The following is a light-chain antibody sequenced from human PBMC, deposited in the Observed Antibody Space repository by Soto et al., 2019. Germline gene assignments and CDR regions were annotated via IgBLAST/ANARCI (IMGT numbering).Light chain of an antibody. CDR2: QVS. J-gene: IGKJ5*01. Sequence: DIVVTQSPLSLPVTLGQPASMSCRSSQSLVYSDGNTYLNWFHQRPGQSPRRLIYQVSNRDSGVPDRFSGSGSGTDFTLRISRVEAEDVGVYYCMQGSHWPPITFGQGTRLEIK. CDR3: MQGSHWPPIT. V-gene: IGKV2-30*01. CDR1: QSLVYSDGNTY.